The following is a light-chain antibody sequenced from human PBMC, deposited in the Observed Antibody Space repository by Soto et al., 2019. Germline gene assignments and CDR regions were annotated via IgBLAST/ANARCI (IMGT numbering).Light chain of an antibody. J-gene: IGLJ2*01. CDR1: SGHSSYA. V-gene: IGLV4-69*01. CDR3: QTWGTGLPV. Sequence: QPVLTQSPSASASLGASVKLTCTLSSGHSSYAIAWHQQQPEKGPRYLMKLNSDGSHSKGDGIPDRFSGSSSGAERYLTISSLQSEDEADYYCQTWGTGLPVFGGGTKVTVL. CDR2: LNSDGSH.